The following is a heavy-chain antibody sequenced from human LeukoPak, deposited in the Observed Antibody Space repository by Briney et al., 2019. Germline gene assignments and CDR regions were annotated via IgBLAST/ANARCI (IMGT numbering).Heavy chain of an antibody. D-gene: IGHD3-22*01. V-gene: IGHV3-23*01. CDR2: ISGGGGST. CDR1: GFTFSSYA. J-gene: IGHJ4*02. Sequence: PGGSLRLSCAASGFTFSSYAMSWVRQAPGKRLEWVSAISGGGGSTYYADSVKGRFTISRNNSKNTLYLQMNSLRAEDTAVYYCAKDLNYYDSSGDDYWGQGTLVTVSS. CDR3: AKDLNYYDSSGDDY.